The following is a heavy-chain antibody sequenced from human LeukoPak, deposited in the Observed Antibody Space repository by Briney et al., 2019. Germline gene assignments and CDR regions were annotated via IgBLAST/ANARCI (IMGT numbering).Heavy chain of an antibody. J-gene: IGHJ5*02. CDR1: GGSISSGSYY. V-gene: IGHV4-61*02. Sequence: SQTLSLTCTVSGGSISSGSYYWSWIRQPAGKGLEWIGRIYTSGSTNYNPSLKSRVTISVDTSKNQFSLKLSSETAADTAVYYCARDYPKYSSSWYYWFDPWGQGTLVTVSS. CDR2: IYTSGST. D-gene: IGHD6-13*01. CDR3: ARDYPKYSSSWYYWFDP.